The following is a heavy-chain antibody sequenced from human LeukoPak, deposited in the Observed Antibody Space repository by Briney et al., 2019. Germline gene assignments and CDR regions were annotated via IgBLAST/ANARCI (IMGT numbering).Heavy chain of an antibody. CDR3: AKAYGYSNRGIDY. D-gene: IGHD6-13*01. Sequence: GGSLRLSCAASGVTFSSYAMSWVRQAPGKGLEWVSGISAGGGSTYYADSVKGRFTISRDDSKNTLYLQMNSLRVDDTAVYYCAKAYGYSNRGIDYWGQGTLVTVSS. V-gene: IGHV3-23*01. J-gene: IGHJ4*02. CDR1: GVTFSSYA. CDR2: ISAGGGST.